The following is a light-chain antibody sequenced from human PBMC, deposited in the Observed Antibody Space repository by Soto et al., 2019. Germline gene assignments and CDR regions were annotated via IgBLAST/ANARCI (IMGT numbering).Light chain of an antibody. CDR2: WAS. CDR3: QQYYSTPQT. Sequence: IVMTQSPDSLAVSLGERATINCKSSQSVLYSSNNKNYLAWYQQKPGQPPKLLIYWASTRESGVPDRFSGSGSGTDFTLSSSSVQAEDVAVYYCQQYYSTPQTFGQGTKVEIK. CDR1: QSVLYSSNNKNY. V-gene: IGKV4-1*01. J-gene: IGKJ1*01.